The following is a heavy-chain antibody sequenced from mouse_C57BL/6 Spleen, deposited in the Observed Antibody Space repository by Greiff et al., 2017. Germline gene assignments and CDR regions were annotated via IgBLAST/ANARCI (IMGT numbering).Heavy chain of an antibody. J-gene: IGHJ1*03. D-gene: IGHD4-1*01. Sequence: QVQLKQSGPELVKPGASVKISCKASGYAFSSSWMNWVKQRPGKGLEWIGRIYPGDGDTNYNGKFKGKATLTADKSSSTAYMQLSSLTSEDSAVYFCARRGGTWYFDVWGTGTTVTVSS. CDR2: IYPGDGDT. CDR1: GYAFSSSW. CDR3: ARRGGTWYFDV. V-gene: IGHV1-82*01.